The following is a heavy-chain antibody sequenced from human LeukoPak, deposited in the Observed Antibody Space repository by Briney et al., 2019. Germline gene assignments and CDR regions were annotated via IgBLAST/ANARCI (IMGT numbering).Heavy chain of an antibody. Sequence: GGFLRLSCAASGFTISNYGMGWVRQAPGKGLEWVSGIGVSASRTNYADSVKGRFSISRDNPKNTLYLQMNSLTVDDTAVYYCAKETVADSDFDYWGQGTPVTVSS. D-gene: IGHD6-13*01. CDR3: AKETVADSDFDY. V-gene: IGHV3-23*01. J-gene: IGHJ4*02. CDR1: GFTISNYG. CDR2: IGVSASRT.